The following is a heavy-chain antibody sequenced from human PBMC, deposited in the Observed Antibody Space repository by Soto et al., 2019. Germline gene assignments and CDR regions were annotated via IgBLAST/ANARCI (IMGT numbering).Heavy chain of an antibody. V-gene: IGHV1-69*13. J-gene: IGHJ6*02. D-gene: IGHD1-1*01. Sequence: SVKVSCKSSGGTFSSHSINWVRQAPGQGLEWMGGIIPIFGPANFAKKFQGRVTITADESTTTAYMELSSLTSEDTAVYYCATGSFTSTGGRIGYHYNAMDVWGQGTTVTVYS. CDR3: ATGSFTSTGGRIGYHYNAMDV. CDR1: GGTFSSHS. CDR2: IIPIFGPA.